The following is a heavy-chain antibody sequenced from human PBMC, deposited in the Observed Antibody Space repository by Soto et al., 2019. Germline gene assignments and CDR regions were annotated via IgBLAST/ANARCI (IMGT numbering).Heavy chain of an antibody. CDR3: ARDAGELPVVTVGVFVF. CDR1: GFTFSNYA. Sequence: LRLSCAASGFTFSNYAMSWVRQAPGKGLEWVSAFSGSGDSTFYADSVKGRFTVSRDNSKKTLYLQLNSLRDEDTAVYYCARDAGELPVVTVGVFVFWGRGTLVTVSS. J-gene: IGHJ4*02. V-gene: IGHV3-23*01. CDR2: FSGSGDST. D-gene: IGHD3-22*01.